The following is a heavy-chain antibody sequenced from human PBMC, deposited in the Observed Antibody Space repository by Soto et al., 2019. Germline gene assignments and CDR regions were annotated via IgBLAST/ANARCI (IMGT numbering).Heavy chain of an antibody. V-gene: IGHV4-61*01. CDR2: IYYTGST. D-gene: IGHD3-22*01. Sequence: PSQTLSLTCTVSRGSVSSGRYFWTWTRQPPGKGLQWIGKIYYTGSTDYNPSLKSLVSISVDTPKYLFSLKLSSVTAADTAAYYCGRTDSCGAWAALYWGQGTLVTVSS. CDR3: GRTDSCGAWAALY. CDR1: RGSVSSGRYF. J-gene: IGHJ4*02.